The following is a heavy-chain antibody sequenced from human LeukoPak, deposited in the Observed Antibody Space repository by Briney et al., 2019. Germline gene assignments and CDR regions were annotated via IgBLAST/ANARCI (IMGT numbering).Heavy chain of an antibody. V-gene: IGHV3-23*01. Sequence: GGSLRLSCAASGFTFSNYAMGWVRQAPGKGLEWVSSAIIFSGGSTYYADSVKGRFTISRDNSKSTLYLQMNSLRAEDSAVYYCAKYLSSSWTFDFWGQGTLVTVSS. CDR2: IIFSGGST. D-gene: IGHD6-13*01. CDR1: GFTFSNYA. J-gene: IGHJ4*02. CDR3: AKYLSSSWTFDF.